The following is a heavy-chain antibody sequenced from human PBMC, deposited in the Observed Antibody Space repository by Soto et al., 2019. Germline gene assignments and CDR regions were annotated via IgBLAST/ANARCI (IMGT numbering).Heavy chain of an antibody. Sequence: ASVKVSCKASGYTFTGYYMHWVRQAPGQGLEWMGWINPNSGGTNYAQKFQGWVTMTRDTSISTAYMELSRLRSDDTAVYYCARVKAARRGYYYYGMDVWGQGTTVTVS. CDR2: INPNSGGT. D-gene: IGHD6-6*01. J-gene: IGHJ6*02. CDR1: GYTFTGYY. V-gene: IGHV1-2*04. CDR3: ARVKAARRGYYYYGMDV.